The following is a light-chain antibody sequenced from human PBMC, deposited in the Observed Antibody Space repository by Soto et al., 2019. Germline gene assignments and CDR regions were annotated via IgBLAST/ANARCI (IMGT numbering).Light chain of an antibody. CDR2: GAS. Sequence: EIVLTQSPGTLSLSPGERATLSCRASQSVSSSYLAWYQQKPGQAPWLLIYGASSRATGIPDRFSGSGSGTDFTLTISSLEPEDFAVYYCQQYGSSPKTFGQGTKVEIK. CDR3: QQYGSSPKT. CDR1: QSVSSSY. J-gene: IGKJ1*01. V-gene: IGKV3-20*01.